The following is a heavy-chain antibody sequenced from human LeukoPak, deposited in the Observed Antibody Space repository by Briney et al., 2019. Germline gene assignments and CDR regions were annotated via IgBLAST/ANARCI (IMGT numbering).Heavy chain of an antibody. D-gene: IGHD3-22*01. J-gene: IGHJ4*02. CDR3: ARGFRHYYDSSGYLDY. CDR1: GFTFGDYY. CDR2: ISSSGSTI. Sequence: GGSLRLSCAASGFTFGDYYMSWIRQAPGKGLEWVSYISSSGSTIYYADSVKGRFTISRDNAKNSLYLQMNSLRAEDTAVYYCARGFRHYYDSSGYLDYWGQGTLVTVSS. V-gene: IGHV3-11*01.